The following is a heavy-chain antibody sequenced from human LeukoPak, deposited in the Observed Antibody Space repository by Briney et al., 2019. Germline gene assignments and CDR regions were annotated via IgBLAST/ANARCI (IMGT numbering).Heavy chain of an antibody. V-gene: IGHV1-58*02. CDR1: GFTFTSSA. CDR2: IVVGSGNT. Sequence: SVKVSCKASGFTFTSSAMQWVRQARGQRLEWIGWIVVGSGNTNYAQKFQERVTITRDMSTSTAYMELSSLRSEDTAVYYCAAERSERLEATYYYYYGMDVWGQGTTVTVSS. CDR3: AAERSERLEATYYYYYGMDV. D-gene: IGHD1-1*01. J-gene: IGHJ6*02.